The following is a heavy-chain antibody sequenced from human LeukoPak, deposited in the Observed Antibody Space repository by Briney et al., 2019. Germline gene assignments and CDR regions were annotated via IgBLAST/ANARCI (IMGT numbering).Heavy chain of an antibody. J-gene: IGHJ6*03. V-gene: IGHV4-59*12. Sequence: SETLSLTCTVSGGSISSYYWSWIRQPPGKGLEWIGNIYYSGSTNYNPSLKSRVTISVDTSKNQFSLKLSSVTAADTAVYYCARTYSQVVPAAMLWKNYYYYYYMDVWGKGTTVTISS. CDR3: ARTYSQVVPAAMLWKNYYYYYYMDV. CDR1: GGSISSYY. D-gene: IGHD2-2*01. CDR2: IYYSGST.